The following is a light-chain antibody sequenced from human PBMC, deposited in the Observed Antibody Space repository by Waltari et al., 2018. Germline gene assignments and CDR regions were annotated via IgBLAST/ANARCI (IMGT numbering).Light chain of an antibody. J-gene: IGKJ1*01. Sequence: EIVLTQSPGTLSLSPGESATLSCRTSQSVTRALAWYQQKPGQAPRPLIYGASNRATGIPDRFSGSGSGTDFSLTISSLEPEDFAVYYCQHYLRIPVTFGQGTKVEVK. CDR2: GAS. V-gene: IGKV3-20*01. CDR3: QHYLRIPVT. CDR1: QSVTRA.